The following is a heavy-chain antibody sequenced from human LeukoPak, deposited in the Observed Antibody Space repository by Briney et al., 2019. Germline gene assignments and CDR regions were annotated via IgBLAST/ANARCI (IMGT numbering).Heavy chain of an antibody. J-gene: IGHJ4*02. CDR1: GGSISSDY. D-gene: IGHD3/OR15-3a*01. V-gene: IGHV4-4*07. Sequence: SETLSLTCTVSGGSISSDYWSWIRQPAGKGLEWIGRINTSGRTNYKPSLKSRVTMSVDTSKNQISLRLTSVTATDTAMYYCARQTGSGLFTLPGGQGTLVTVSS. CDR2: INTSGRT. CDR3: ARQTGSGLFTLP.